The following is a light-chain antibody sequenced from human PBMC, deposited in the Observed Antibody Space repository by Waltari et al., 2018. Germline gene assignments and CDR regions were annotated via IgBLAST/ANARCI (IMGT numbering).Light chain of an antibody. Sequence: DIQLTQSPSSLSASVGDRVTITCRASQSISNYLYWYQQKPGKAPKLLIYAASSLQSGVPSRSSGSGSGTEFALTISSLQPEDFATYYCQQSYNTPRSFGQGTKVEIK. CDR1: QSISNY. CDR2: AAS. J-gene: IGKJ1*01. V-gene: IGKV1-39*01. CDR3: QQSYNTPRS.